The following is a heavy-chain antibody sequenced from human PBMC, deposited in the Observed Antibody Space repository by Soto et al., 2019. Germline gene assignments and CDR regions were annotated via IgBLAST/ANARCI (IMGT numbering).Heavy chain of an antibody. J-gene: IGHJ4*02. CDR1: GGSISSSVW. V-gene: IGHV4-4*02. CDR3: ARKSWVRFGC. CDR2: VFHSGGT. D-gene: IGHD3-16*01. Sequence: SETLSLTCAVSGGSISSSVWWSWVRQPPGKGLEWIGEVFHSGGTNYNPSLKSRVTMSVDTSRSQFSLELHSVTAADTAVYYCARKSWVRFGCWGPRTMGTVLL.